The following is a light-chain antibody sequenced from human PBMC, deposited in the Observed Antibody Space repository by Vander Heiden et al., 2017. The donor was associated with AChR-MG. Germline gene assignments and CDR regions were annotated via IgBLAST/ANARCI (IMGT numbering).Light chain of an antibody. J-gene: IGLJ3*02. CDR2: DVS. V-gene: IGLV2-14*01. CDR1: SSDVGGYNY. CDR3: SSYTSSSTNWV. Sequence: QSALTQPASVSRSPGQSITISCTGTSSDVGGYNYVSWYQQHPGKAPKLMIYDVSKRPSGVSNRFSGSKSGNTASLTISGLQAEDEADYYCSSYTSSSTNWVFGGGTKLTVL.